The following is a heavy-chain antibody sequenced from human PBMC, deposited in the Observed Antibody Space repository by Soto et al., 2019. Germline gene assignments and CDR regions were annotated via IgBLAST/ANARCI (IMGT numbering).Heavy chain of an antibody. V-gene: IGHV4-34*01. CDR1: GGSFSGYY. Sequence: SETLSLTCAVYGGSFSGYYWSWIRQPPGKGLEWIGEINHSGSTNYNPSLKSRVTISVDTSKNQFSLKLSSVTAADTAVYYCASASPGYSYGPYYYYYYGMDVWGQGTTVTVSS. CDR2: INHSGST. CDR3: ASASPGYSYGPYYYYYYGMDV. J-gene: IGHJ6*02. D-gene: IGHD5-18*01.